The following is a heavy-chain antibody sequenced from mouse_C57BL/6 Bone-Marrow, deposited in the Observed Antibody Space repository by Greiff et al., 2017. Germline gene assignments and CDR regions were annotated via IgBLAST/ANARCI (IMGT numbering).Heavy chain of an antibody. CDR3: ARKARPISAADY. V-gene: IGHV8-8*01. CDR1: GFSLSTFGMG. Sequence: QVTLKVSGPGLLQPSQTLSLTCPFSGFSLSTFGMGVGWIRQPSGMGLEWLVHIWWGDDKYYNPALKSQLSNSKDTSKKQVCLKIANVDTADTATDYCARKARPISAADYWGQGTTLTVSS. D-gene: IGHD6-1*01. CDR2: IWWGDDK. J-gene: IGHJ2*01.